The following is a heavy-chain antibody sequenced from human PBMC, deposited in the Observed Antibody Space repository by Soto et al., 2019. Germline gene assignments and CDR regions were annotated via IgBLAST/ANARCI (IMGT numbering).Heavy chain of an antibody. CDR3: GRDPTPEYFQH. Sequence: SETLSLTCTVSGGSISSYYWSWIRQPPGKGLEWIGYIYYSGSTNYNPSLKSRVTISVDTSKNQFSLKLSSVTAADTAVYYCGRDPTPEYFQHWGQGTLVTVSS. J-gene: IGHJ1*01. CDR1: GGSISSYY. V-gene: IGHV4-59*01. CDR2: IYYSGST.